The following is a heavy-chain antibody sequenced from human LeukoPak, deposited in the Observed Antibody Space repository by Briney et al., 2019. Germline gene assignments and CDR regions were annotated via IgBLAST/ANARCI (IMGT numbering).Heavy chain of an antibody. D-gene: IGHD6-13*01. CDR1: GYTFTGYY. J-gene: IGHJ4*02. CDR3: ARDPINIATAGNGFDY. V-gene: IGHV1-2*02. CDR2: INPNSGGT. Sequence: GASVKVSCKASGYTFTGYYMHWVRQAPGQGLEWMGWINPNSGGTNYAQKFQGRVTMTRDTSISTAYMELSRLRSDDTAVYYCARDPINIATAGNGFDYWGQGTLVTVSS.